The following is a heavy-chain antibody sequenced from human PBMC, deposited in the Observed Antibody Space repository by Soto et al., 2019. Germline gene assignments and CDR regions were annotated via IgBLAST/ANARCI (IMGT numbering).Heavy chain of an antibody. V-gene: IGHV1-18*01. CDR1: GYSFTTYG. CDR3: AREGPAPYYYYGMDV. J-gene: IGHJ6*02. CDR2: ISGYNGNT. Sequence: QVQLVQSGGEVKKPGASVKVSCKTSGYSFTTYGISWVRQAPGQGLEWMGWISGYNGNTNYAQKFQGRVTMTTDTSTSTAYMELRSLRSDDTAVYYCAREGPAPYYYYGMDVWAKGARSPSP.